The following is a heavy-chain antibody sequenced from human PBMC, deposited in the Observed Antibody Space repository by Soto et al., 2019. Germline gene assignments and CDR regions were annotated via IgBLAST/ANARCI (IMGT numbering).Heavy chain of an antibody. Sequence: PGGSLRLSCAASGFTFSSHAMGWLRQAPGTGLEWVALIGVDGSKKYYVDSVKGRFAVSRDNSKNTLYLQMNSLRVEDTAVYYCARDRLVPYGYGMDVWGQGTTVTVSS. V-gene: IGHV3-33*08. J-gene: IGHJ6*02. CDR3: ARDRLVPYGYGMDV. CDR1: GFTFSSHA. D-gene: IGHD2-2*01. CDR2: IGVDGSKK.